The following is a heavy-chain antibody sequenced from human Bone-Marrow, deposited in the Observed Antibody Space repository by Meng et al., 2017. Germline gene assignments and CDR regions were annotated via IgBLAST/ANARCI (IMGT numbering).Heavy chain of an antibody. CDR1: GGSIISINW. Sequence: QVQRQGSGPGLVKPSGTLSLTCAVSGGSIISINWWTWVRQPPGKGLEWIGEIFHTGNTNFHPSLKSRVTISVDKSKNQFSLKLNSVTAADTAVYYCARVDWSGGNPIDSWGQGTLVTVSS. D-gene: IGHD3-10*01. V-gene: IGHV4-4*02. CDR3: ARVDWSGGNPIDS. CDR2: IFHTGNT. J-gene: IGHJ4*02.